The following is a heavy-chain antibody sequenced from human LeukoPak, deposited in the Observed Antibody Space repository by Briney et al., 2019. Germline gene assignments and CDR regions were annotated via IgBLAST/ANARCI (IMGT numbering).Heavy chain of an antibody. V-gene: IGHV4-59*01. CDR2: VAYSGNS. J-gene: IGHJ5*02. D-gene: IGHD3-10*02. Sequence: SETLSLTCTVSGDSINDYYWSWLRQTPGEGLEWIGFVAYSGNSNYNPSLESRVTISIDTPKNQFSLKLKSVTAADTAIYYCARVVRGAVTFNRFDPWGQGTLVTVSS. CDR1: GDSINDYY. CDR3: ARVVRGAVTFNRFDP.